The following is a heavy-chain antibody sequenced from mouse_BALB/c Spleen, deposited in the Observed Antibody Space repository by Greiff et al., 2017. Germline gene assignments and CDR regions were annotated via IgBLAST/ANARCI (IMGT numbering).Heavy chain of an antibody. V-gene: IGHV3-6*02. CDR3: ARGGETGTSWFAY. J-gene: IGHJ3*01. CDR2: ISYDGSN. D-gene: IGHD4-1*01. Sequence: EVKVEESGPGLVKPSQSLSLTCSVTGYSITSGYYWNWIRQFPGNKLEWMGYISYDGSNNYNPSLKNRISITRDTSKNQFFLKLNSVTTEDTATYYCARGGETGTSWFAYWGQGTLVTVSA. CDR1: GYSITSGYY.